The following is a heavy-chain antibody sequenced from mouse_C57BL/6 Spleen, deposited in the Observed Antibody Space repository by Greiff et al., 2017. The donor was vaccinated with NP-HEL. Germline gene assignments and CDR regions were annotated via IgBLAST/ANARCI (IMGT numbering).Heavy chain of an antibody. CDR2: INYDGSST. CDR3: ARDGDYGSFYWYFDV. Sequence: DVKLVESEGGLVQPGSSMKLSCTASGFTFSDYYMAWVRQVPEKGLEWVANINYDGSSTYYLDSLKSRFIISRDNAKNILYLQMSSLKSEDTATYYCARDGDYGSFYWYFDVWGTGTTVTVSS. CDR1: GFTFSDYY. J-gene: IGHJ1*03. D-gene: IGHD1-1*01. V-gene: IGHV5-16*01.